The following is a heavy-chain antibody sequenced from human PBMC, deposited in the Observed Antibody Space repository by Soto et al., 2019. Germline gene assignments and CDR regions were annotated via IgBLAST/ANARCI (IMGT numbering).Heavy chain of an antibody. Sequence: GGSLRLSCAASGFTFSSYAMHWVRQAPGKGLEWVAVISYDGSNKYYADSVKGRFTISRDNSKNTLYLQMNSLRAEDTAVYYCAREYCTNGLCYGQNPVDPWGQGTLVTVSS. CDR3: AREYCTNGLCYGQNPVDP. J-gene: IGHJ5*02. CDR2: ISYDGSNK. V-gene: IGHV3-30-3*01. CDR1: GFTFSSYA. D-gene: IGHD2-8*01.